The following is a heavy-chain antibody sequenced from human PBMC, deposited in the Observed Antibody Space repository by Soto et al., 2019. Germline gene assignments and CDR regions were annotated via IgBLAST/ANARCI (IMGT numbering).Heavy chain of an antibody. J-gene: IGHJ4*02. CDR3: ARHTDSGSYGFMDY. V-gene: IGHV4-39*01. Sequence: QLQLQESGPGLVKPSETLSLTCTVSGGSISSSSYYWGWLRQPPGKGLEWIGRIYYSGSTYYNPSLKSRVTISVDTSKNQFSLKLSSVTAADTAVYYCARHTDSGSYGFMDYWGQGTLVTVSS. CDR2: IYYSGST. D-gene: IGHD1-26*01. CDR1: GGSISSSSYY.